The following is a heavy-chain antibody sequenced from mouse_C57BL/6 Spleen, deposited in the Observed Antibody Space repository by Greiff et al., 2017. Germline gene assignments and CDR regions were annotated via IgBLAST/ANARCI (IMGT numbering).Heavy chain of an antibody. CDR1: GFTFSDYY. CDR3: ARDPSFAY. Sequence: EVQVVESGGGLVQPGGSLKLSCAASGFTFSDYYMYWVRQTPEKRLEWVAYISNGGGSTYYPDTVKGRFTISRDNAKNTLYLQMSRLKSEDTAMYYCARDPSFAYWGQGTLVTVSA. J-gene: IGHJ3*01. CDR2: ISNGGGST. V-gene: IGHV5-12*01.